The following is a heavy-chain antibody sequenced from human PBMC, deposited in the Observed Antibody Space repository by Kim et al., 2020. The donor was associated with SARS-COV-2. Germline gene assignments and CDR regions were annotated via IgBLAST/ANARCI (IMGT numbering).Heavy chain of an antibody. J-gene: IGHJ6*02. V-gene: IGHV3-33*01. CDR2: IWYDGSNK. CDR3: ARPVGSRSSLNPYYYYGMDV. D-gene: IGHD6-6*01. CDR1: GFTFSSYG. Sequence: GGSLRLSCAASGFTFSSYGMHWVRQAPGKGLEWVAVIWYDGSNKYYADSVKGRFTISRDNSKNTLYLQMNSLRAEDTAVYYCARPVGSRSSLNPYYYYGMDVWGQGTTVTVSS.